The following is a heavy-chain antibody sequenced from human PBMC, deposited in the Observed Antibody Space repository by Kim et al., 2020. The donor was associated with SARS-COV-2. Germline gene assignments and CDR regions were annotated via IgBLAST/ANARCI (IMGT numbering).Heavy chain of an antibody. J-gene: IGHJ3*02. Sequence: SETLSLTCPVSGGSISSGSSYWSWIRQPAGKGLEWIGRIYTSGSTNYNPSLKSRVTISVDTSKNQFSLKLSSVTAADTAVYYCASANSFKSGESDAFDIWGQGTMVTVAS. CDR3: ASANSFKSGESDAFDI. D-gene: IGHD1-26*01. V-gene: IGHV4-61*02. CDR2: IYTSGST. CDR1: GGSISSGSSY.